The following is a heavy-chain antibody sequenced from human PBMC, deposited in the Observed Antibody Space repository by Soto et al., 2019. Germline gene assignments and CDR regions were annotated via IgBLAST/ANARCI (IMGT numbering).Heavy chain of an antibody. J-gene: IGHJ4*02. D-gene: IGHD5-12*01. CDR2: IYYSGST. CDR1: GGSISSSSYY. CDR3: ARRRAQMATLDY. V-gene: IGHV4-39*01. Sequence: SDTLSLTCTVSGGSISSSSYYRGWIRQPPGKGLEWIGSIYYSGSTYYNPSLKSRVTISVDTSKNQFSLKLSSVTAADTAVYYCARRRAQMATLDYWGQGTLVTVS.